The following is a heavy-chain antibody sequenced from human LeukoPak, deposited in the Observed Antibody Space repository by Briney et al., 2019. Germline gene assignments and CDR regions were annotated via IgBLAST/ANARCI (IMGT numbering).Heavy chain of an antibody. CDR2: ISRSGSTK. D-gene: IGHD3-22*01. Sequence: PGGSLRLSCAASGFTFSDYNMRWIRQAPGKGLEWVSSISRSGSTKYYADSVKGRYTISRDNSKNTVYLQMNSLRVEDTAVYYCARGLFLSGYLDAFDIWGQGIVVTVSS. CDR3: ARGLFLSGYLDAFDI. CDR1: GFTFSDYN. V-gene: IGHV3-11*01. J-gene: IGHJ3*02.